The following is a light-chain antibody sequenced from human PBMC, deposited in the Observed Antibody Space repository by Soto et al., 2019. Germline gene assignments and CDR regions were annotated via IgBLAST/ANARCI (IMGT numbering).Light chain of an antibody. CDR3: QQYGSSPPVT. J-gene: IGKJ3*01. CDR1: QSVRNNY. Sequence: EIVLTQSPGTLSLSPGERATLSCRAGQSVRNNYLARFQQKPGRAPRLVIYGASTRATGIPDRFSGSGSGTDFTLTISRLEPEDFGVYYCQQYGSSPPVTFGPGTKVDIK. V-gene: IGKV3-20*01. CDR2: GAS.